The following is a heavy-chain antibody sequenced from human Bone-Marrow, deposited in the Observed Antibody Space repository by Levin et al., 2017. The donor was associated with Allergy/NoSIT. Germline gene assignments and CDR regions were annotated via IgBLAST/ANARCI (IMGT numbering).Heavy chain of an antibody. D-gene: IGHD3-10*01. CDR1: GFTFSTYG. V-gene: IGHV3-30*03. CDR2: ISYDGRNE. J-gene: IGHJ4*02. CDR3: ARYGSGSHFLHEYYFDY. Sequence: AGGSLRLSCAASGFTFSTYGMHWVRQAPGKGLEWVAVISYDGRNEYYADSVKGRFTISRDNSKNTLYLQMNSLRAEDTAVYYCARYGSGSHFLHEYYFDYWGQGTLVTVSS.